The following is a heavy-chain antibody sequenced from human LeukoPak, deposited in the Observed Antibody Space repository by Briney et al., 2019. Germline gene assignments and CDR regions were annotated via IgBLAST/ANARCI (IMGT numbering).Heavy chain of an antibody. CDR2: INSDGSST. J-gene: IGHJ4*02. CDR1: GFTFSSYW. Sequence: GGSLRLSCAASGFTFSSYWMHWVRQAPGKGLVWVSRINSDGSSTSYADSVKGRFTISRDNAKNTLYLQVNSLRAEDTAVYYCAKEAPGYYFDYWGQGTLVTVSS. V-gene: IGHV3-74*01. CDR3: AKEAPGYYFDY.